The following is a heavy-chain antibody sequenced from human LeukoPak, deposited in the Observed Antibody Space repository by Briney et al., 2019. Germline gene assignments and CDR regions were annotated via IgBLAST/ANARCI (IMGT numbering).Heavy chain of an antibody. V-gene: IGHV3-73*01. D-gene: IGHD2-2*01. Sequence: GGSLKLSCAASGFTFSDSTMHWVRQASGKGLEWVGRIRSKANSYATAYAASVKGRFTISRDDSKNTAYLQMNSLKTEDTAVYYCTRFLGYCGSTSCSNWFDPWGQGTLVTVSS. CDR1: GFTFSDST. CDR2: IRSKANSYAT. CDR3: TRFLGYCGSTSCSNWFDP. J-gene: IGHJ5*02.